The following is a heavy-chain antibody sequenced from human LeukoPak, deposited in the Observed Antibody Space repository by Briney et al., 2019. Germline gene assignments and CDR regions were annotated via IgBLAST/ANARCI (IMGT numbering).Heavy chain of an antibody. CDR2: IFNSGTST. D-gene: IGHD4-17*01. CDR1: GFTFSTYA. Sequence: GGSLRLSCAVSGFTFSTYAMTWVRQAPGKGLEWVSVIFNSGTSTYYADSVKGRFTISRDNSKNTLHLQMSSLRAEDTAVYYCAKDMYGDFGGVDYWGQGTLVTVSS. V-gene: IGHV3-23*01. CDR3: AKDMYGDFGGVDY. J-gene: IGHJ4*02.